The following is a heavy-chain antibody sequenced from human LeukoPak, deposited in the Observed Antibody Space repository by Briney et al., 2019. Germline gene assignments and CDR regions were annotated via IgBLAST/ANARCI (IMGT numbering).Heavy chain of an antibody. CDR3: ARDPGPANYYDSSGYYPRWDY. CDR1: GFTFSSYA. V-gene: IGHV3-23*01. D-gene: IGHD3-22*01. J-gene: IGHJ4*02. Sequence: GGSLRLSCAASGFTFSSYAMSWVRQAPGKGLEWVSAISGSGGSTYYADSVKGRFTISRDNSKNTLYLQMNSLRAEDTAVYYCARDPGPANYYDSSGYYPRWDYWGQGTLVTVSS. CDR2: ISGSGGST.